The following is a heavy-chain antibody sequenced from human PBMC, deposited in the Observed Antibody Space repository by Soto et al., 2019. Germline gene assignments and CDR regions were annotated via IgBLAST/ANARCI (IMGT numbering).Heavy chain of an antibody. Sequence: QVQLVQSGAEVQKPGSSVKVSCKASGGTFSSYTISWVRQAPGQGLEWMGRIIPILGIANYAQKFQGRVTITADKSTSTAYMELSSLRSEDTAVYYCASPGGYSSSGFDYWGQGTLVTVSS. V-gene: IGHV1-69*02. J-gene: IGHJ4*02. CDR3: ASPGGYSSSGFDY. CDR2: IIPILGIA. D-gene: IGHD6-13*01. CDR1: GGTFSSYT.